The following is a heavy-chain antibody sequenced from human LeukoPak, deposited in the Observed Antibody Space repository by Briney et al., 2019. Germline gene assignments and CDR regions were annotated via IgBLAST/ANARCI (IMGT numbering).Heavy chain of an antibody. Sequence: PGGSLRLSCAASGCTFSDHHMDWVRQAPGKGLEWIGRSKNKDYAYSTVYAASVKGRFTFSRDDPKNSLYLQMNSLTTEDTAVYYCTRIFYYGTRGYYPDFWGQGTLVTVSS. D-gene: IGHD3-22*01. V-gene: IGHV3-72*01. CDR2: SKNKDYAYST. CDR3: TRIFYYGTRGYYPDF. J-gene: IGHJ4*02. CDR1: GCTFSDHH.